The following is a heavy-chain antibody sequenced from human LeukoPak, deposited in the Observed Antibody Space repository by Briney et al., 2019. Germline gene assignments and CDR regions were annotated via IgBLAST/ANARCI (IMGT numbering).Heavy chain of an antibody. CDR2: INGDGSST. D-gene: IGHD3-10*01. CDR3: AKALPLLWFGESTSLDY. Sequence: GGSLRLSCEASGFTFRSYWMHWVRQAPGKGLVWVSRINGDGSSTSYADSVKGRFTISRDNAKNSLYLQMNSLRAEDTALYYCAKALPLLWFGESTSLDYWGQGTLVTVSS. CDR1: GFTFRSYW. J-gene: IGHJ4*02. V-gene: IGHV3-74*01.